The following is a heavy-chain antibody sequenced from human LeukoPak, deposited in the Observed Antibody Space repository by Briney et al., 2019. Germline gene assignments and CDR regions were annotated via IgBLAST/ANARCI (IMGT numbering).Heavy chain of an antibody. CDR1: GGSISSYY. CDR3: ARSDYGSDFDY. V-gene: IGHV4-59*08. J-gene: IGHJ4*02. Sequence: SETLSLTCTVSGGSISSYYWSWIRQPPGKGLEWIGYIYYSGSTNYNPSLRSRVTISVDTSKNQFSLKLSSVTAADTAVYYWARSDYGSDFDYWGQGTLVTVSS. D-gene: IGHD4-17*01. CDR2: IYYSGST.